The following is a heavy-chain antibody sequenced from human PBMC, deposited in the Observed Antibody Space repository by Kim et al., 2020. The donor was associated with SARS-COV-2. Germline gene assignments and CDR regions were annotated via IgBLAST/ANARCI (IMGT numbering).Heavy chain of an antibody. D-gene: IGHD2-15*01. CDR3: AREGCSGGSCYPRWFDP. CDR1: GGSISSSNW. J-gene: IGHJ5*02. V-gene: IGHV4-4*02. CDR2: IYHSGST. Sequence: SETLSLTCAVSGGSISSSNWWSWVRQPPGKGLEWIGEIYHSGSTNYNPSLKSRVTISVDKSKNQFSLKLSSVTAADTAVYYCAREGCSGGSCYPRWFDPWGQGTLVTVSS.